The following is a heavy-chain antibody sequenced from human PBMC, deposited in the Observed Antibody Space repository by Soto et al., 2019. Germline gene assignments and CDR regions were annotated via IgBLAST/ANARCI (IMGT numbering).Heavy chain of an antibody. CDR3: ARDSRGYYDFWSGMDYYYGMDV. V-gene: IGHV4-4*02. J-gene: IGHJ6*02. CDR1: GGSISSSNW. D-gene: IGHD3-3*01. CDR2: IYHSGST. Sequence: SETLSLTCAVSGGSISSSNWGSWVRQPPGKGLEWIGEIYHSGSTNYNPSLKRRVTISVDKSKTQFALKLSSVTAADTAVYYCARDSRGYYDFWSGMDYYYGMDVWGQGTTVTVSS.